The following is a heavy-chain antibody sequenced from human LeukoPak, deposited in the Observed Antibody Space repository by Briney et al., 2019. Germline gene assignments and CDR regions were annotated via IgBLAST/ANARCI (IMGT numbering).Heavy chain of an antibody. CDR1: GDSISRSGFY. CDR2: IYYSGNT. Sequence: KPSETLSLTCTVSGDSISRSGFYWGWIRQPPGKGLEWIGNIYYSGNTYYNPSLKSRVTISVDTSKNQFSLKLSPVTAADTAVYYCARHYRWEGGYDFWSGYSDYWGQGTLVTVSS. V-gene: IGHV4-39*01. J-gene: IGHJ4*02. D-gene: IGHD3-3*01. CDR3: ARHYRWEGGYDFWSGYSDY.